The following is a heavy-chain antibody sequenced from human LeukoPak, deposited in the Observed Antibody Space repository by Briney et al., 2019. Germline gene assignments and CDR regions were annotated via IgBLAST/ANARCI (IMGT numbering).Heavy chain of an antibody. CDR2: IYYSGST. J-gene: IGHJ6*03. CDR1: GDSISSYY. Sequence: SETLSLTCTVSGDSISSYYCSWIRQPPGKGLEWIGYIYYSGSTSYNPSLKSRVTISLDTSNNQVSLKLRSVTAADTAVYYWARGHSIEPCYYYYSRDVWGKGTTVSVS. V-gene: IGHV4-59*01. D-gene: IGHD4-11*01. CDR3: ARGHSIEPCYYYYSRDV.